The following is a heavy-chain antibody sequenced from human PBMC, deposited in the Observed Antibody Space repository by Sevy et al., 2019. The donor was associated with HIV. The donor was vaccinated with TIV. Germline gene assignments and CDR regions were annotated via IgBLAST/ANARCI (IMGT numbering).Heavy chain of an antibody. V-gene: IGHV5-51*01. CDR3: ARLDSSGYYGYYFDY. CDR2: IYPGDSDT. J-gene: IGHJ4*02. CDR1: GYSFTSYW. Sequence: GESLKISCKGSGYSFTSYWIGWVRQMPGKGLEWMGIIYPGDSDTRYSPSFQGQVTISADKTIATAYLQWSSLKASDTAMYYCARLDSSGYYGYYFDYWGQGTLVTVSS. D-gene: IGHD3-22*01.